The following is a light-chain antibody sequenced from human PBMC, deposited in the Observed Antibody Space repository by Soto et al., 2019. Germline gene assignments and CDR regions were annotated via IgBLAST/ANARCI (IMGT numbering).Light chain of an antibody. CDR1: QSVSSSY. J-gene: IGKJ1*01. CDR2: GAS. V-gene: IGKV3-20*01. Sequence: EIVLTQSPGTLSLSPGERATLSCRASQSVSSSYLAWYQQIPGQAPRLLIYGASSRATGIPDRFSGSGSGTDFPLTIGRLEPEDFAVYYCQLYGSSPQWTFGQGTKVEIK. CDR3: QLYGSSPQWT.